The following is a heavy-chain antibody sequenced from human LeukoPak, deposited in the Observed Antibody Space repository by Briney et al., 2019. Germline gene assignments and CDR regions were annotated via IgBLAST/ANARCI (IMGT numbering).Heavy chain of an antibody. Sequence: PGGSLRLSCAASGFTFSSYSMNWVRQAPGKGLEWVSSISSSSYIYYADSVKGRFTISRDNAKNSLYLQMNSLRAEDTAVYYCARVMAAAGTFSPYYYYYGMDVWGQGTTVTVSS. CDR3: ARVMAAAGTFSPYYYYYGMDV. J-gene: IGHJ6*02. CDR2: ISSSSYI. D-gene: IGHD6-13*01. CDR1: GFTFSSYS. V-gene: IGHV3-21*01.